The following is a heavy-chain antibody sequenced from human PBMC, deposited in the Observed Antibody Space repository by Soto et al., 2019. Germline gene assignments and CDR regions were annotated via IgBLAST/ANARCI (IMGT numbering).Heavy chain of an antibody. CDR1: GYTFTSYG. Sequence: QVQLVQSGAEVKKPGASVKVSCKASGYTFTSYGISWVRQAPGQGLEWMGWISAYNGNTNYAQRLQGRVTMTTDTSTSTAYMELRSLRSDDTAVYYCASIGKDSGSSKDRYYYGTDVWGQGTTVTVSS. V-gene: IGHV1-18*01. J-gene: IGHJ6*02. CDR3: ASIGKDSGSSKDRYYYGTDV. CDR2: ISAYNGNT. D-gene: IGHD3-10*01.